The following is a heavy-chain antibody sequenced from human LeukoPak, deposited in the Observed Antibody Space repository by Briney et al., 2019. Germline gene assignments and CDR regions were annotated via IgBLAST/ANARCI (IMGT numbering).Heavy chain of an antibody. Sequence: SVKVSCKASGGTFSSYVISWVRQAPGQGLEWMGGIIPIFGTANYAQKFQGRVTITADESTSTAYMELSSLRSEDTAVYYCARGDRIGRHRVTGGAFDYWGQGTLVTVSS. CDR1: GGTFSSYV. V-gene: IGHV1-69*13. CDR2: IIPIFGTA. J-gene: IGHJ4*02. CDR3: ARGDRIGRHRVTGGAFDY. D-gene: IGHD1-26*01.